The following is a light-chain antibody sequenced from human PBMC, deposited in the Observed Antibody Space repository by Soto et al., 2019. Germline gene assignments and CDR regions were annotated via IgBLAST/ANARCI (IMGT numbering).Light chain of an antibody. V-gene: IGKV3-15*01. CDR1: ESVSTN. CDR3: QQYDSSPRT. Sequence: EIEMTQSPATLSLAPGERVTLSCRASESVSTNLAWYQQKAGQAPRLLIYGASTRATGIPARFSGSGSGTEFTLTISRLEPEDFAVYWCQQYDSSPRTFGQGTKVDIK. CDR2: GAS. J-gene: IGKJ1*01.